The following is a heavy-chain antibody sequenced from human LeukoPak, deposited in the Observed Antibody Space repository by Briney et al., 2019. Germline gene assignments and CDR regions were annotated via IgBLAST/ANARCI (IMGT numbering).Heavy chain of an antibody. D-gene: IGHD2-8*01. CDR3: ATITRGYCTNGVCSSYSSSWFRDY. CDR2: IYSGGST. V-gene: IGHV3-66*01. Sequence: GGSLRLSCAASGFTFSDYYMSWIRQAPGKGLEWVSVIYSGGSTYYADSVKGRFTISRDNAKNSLYLQMNSLRAEDTAVYYCATITRGYCTNGVCSSYSSSWFRDYWGQGTLVTVSS. CDR1: GFTFSDYY. J-gene: IGHJ4*02.